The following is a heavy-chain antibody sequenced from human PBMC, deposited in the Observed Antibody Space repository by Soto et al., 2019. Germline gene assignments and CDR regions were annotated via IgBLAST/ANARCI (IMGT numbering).Heavy chain of an antibody. V-gene: IGHV3-11*06. CDR3: ARDPMGRGFPIDY. CDR1: GFTFSDYY. D-gene: IGHD3-10*01. J-gene: IGHJ4*01. Sequence: GGSLRLSCAASGFTFSDYYMRWIRQAPGKGLEWISYISSDSGYTHYADSVKGRFTISRDNANNSLYLQMESLRAEDTAVYYCARDPMGRGFPIDYWGQGTLVTVSS. CDR2: ISSDSGYT.